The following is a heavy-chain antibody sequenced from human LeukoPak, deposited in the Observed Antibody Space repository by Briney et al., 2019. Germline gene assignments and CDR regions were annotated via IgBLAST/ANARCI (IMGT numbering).Heavy chain of an antibody. V-gene: IGHV3-53*01. CDR1: GFTFGDYA. CDR2: IYSGGST. Sequence: PGRSLRLSCTASGFTFGDYAMSWIRQAPGKGLEWVSVIYSGGSTYYADSVKGRFTISRDTSKNTLYLQMNSLRAEDTAVYYCARDHEMATITGAFDIWGQGTMVTVSS. J-gene: IGHJ3*02. D-gene: IGHD5-24*01. CDR3: ARDHEMATITGAFDI.